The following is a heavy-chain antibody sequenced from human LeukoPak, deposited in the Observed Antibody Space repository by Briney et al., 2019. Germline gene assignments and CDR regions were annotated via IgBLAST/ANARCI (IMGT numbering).Heavy chain of an antibody. CDR3: ARGNCSGTSCYLSNWFDP. CDR2: IYYSGST. D-gene: IGHD2-2*01. J-gene: IGHJ5*02. CDR1: GGSISSYY. Sequence: SETLSLTCTVSGGSISSYYWSWIRQPPGKGLEWIGYIYYSGSTNYNTSLKSRVTISVDTSKNQVSLKLSSVTVADTAVYYCARGNCSGTSCYLSNWFDPWGQGTLVTVSS. V-gene: IGHV4-59*12.